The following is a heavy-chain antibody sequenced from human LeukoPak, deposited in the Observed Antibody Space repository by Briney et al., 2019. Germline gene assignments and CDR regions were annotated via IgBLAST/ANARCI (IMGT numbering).Heavy chain of an antibody. D-gene: IGHD1-26*01. Sequence: GGSLRLSCAASGFTFSSYAMSRVRQAPGMGLEWVAVISYDGSNKYYADSVKGRFTISRDNSKNTFYLQMNSLRAEDTAVYYCARDHGGSLSYGVDVWGQGTTVTVSS. J-gene: IGHJ6*02. V-gene: IGHV3-30-3*01. CDR2: ISYDGSNK. CDR1: GFTFSSYA. CDR3: ARDHGGSLSYGVDV.